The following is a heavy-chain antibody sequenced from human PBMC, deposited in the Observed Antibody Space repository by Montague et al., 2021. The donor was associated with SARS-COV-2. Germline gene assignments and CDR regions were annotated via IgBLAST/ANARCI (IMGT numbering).Heavy chain of an antibody. CDR2: ISYDGTNK. Sequence: SLRLSCAASGFPFSSYAMHWVRQAPVKGLEWVAVISYDGTNKYYADSVKGRFTISRDNSKNTLYLQMNSLRAEDTAVYYCSRDEDQVDSNYYFDYWGQGTLVTVSS. D-gene: IGHD2-2*01. CDR3: SRDEDQVDSNYYFDY. J-gene: IGHJ4*02. V-gene: IGHV3-30*04. CDR1: GFPFSSYA.